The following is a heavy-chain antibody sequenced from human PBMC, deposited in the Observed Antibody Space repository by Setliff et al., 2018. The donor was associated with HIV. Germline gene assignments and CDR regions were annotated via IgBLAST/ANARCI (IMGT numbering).Heavy chain of an antibody. J-gene: IGHJ4*02. CDR1: GGSISSQY. Sequence: SETLSLTCTVSGGSISSQYWSWIRQTPGKGLESIGYVYNSGGTNYNPSLKSRVTISVDTSKNQFSLKLSSVIAADTAVYYCARHAAGPDGPFDYWGQGALVTVSS. CDR2: VYNSGGT. CDR3: ARHAAGPDGPFDY. V-gene: IGHV4-59*08.